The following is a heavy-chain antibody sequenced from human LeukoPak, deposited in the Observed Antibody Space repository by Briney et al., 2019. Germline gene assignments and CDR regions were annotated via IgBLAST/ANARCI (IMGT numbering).Heavy chain of an antibody. Sequence: GGSLRLSCAASGFTFSSYGMHWVRQAPGKGLEWVAVISYDGSNKYYADSVKGRFTISRDNSKNTLYLQMNSLRAEDTAVYYCAKSDDYVWGSYRENYFDYWGQGTLVTVSS. CDR1: GFTFSSYG. CDR3: AKSDDYVWGSYRENYFDY. J-gene: IGHJ4*02. D-gene: IGHD3-16*02. CDR2: ISYDGSNK. V-gene: IGHV3-33*05.